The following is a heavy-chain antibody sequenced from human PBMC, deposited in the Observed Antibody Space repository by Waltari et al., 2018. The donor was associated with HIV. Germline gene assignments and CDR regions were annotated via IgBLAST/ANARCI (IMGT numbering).Heavy chain of an antibody. V-gene: IGHV3-15*01. J-gene: IGHJ4*02. Sequence: EVQLVESGGGLVKPGGSLRLSCVASGFTFIHAWMTWVRQAPGKGLEWIGRIKSNTYCGTTDYGAPVKGRFSISRHDSKNTLYLQMNTLKTEYTAVYYCTTDPPPYYHDTSAEGYWGQGTLVTVSS. CDR1: GFTFIHAW. CDR3: TTDPPPYYHDTSAEGY. CDR2: IKSNTYCGTT. D-gene: IGHD3-22*01.